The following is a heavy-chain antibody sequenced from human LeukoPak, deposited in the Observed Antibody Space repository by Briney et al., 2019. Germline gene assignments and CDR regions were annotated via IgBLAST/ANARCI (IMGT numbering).Heavy chain of an antibody. CDR3: AKDEVLSVMVTAFLWDF. D-gene: IGHD2-21*02. CDR2: ISYDGSNK. CDR1: GFTFSSYG. Sequence: PGGSLRLSCAASGFTFSSYGMHWVRQAPGKGLEWVAVISYDGSNKYYADSVKGRFTISRDNSKNTLYLQMNSLGAEDTAVYYCAKDEVLSVMVTAFLWDFWGQGTLVTVSS. V-gene: IGHV3-30*18. J-gene: IGHJ4*02.